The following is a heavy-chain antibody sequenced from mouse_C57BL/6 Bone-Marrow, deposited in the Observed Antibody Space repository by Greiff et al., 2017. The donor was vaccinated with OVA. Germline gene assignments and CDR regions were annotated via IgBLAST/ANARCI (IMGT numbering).Heavy chain of an antibody. V-gene: IGHV1-4*01. CDR2: ITPSSGYT. CDR3: AREGPIYYYGSSYGWYFDV. Sequence: QVQLQQSGAELARPGASVKMSCKASGYPFTSYTMHWVKQRPGPGLEWIGYITPSSGYTKYNQKFKDKATLTADKSSSTAYMQLSSLTSEDSAVYYCAREGPIYYYGSSYGWYFDVWGTGTTVTVSS. D-gene: IGHD1-1*01. CDR1: GYPFTSYT. J-gene: IGHJ1*03.